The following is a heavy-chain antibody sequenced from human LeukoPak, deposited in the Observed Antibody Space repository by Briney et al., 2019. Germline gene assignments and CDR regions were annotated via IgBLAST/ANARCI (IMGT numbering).Heavy chain of an antibody. D-gene: IGHD3-10*01. Sequence: SVKVSCKASGGTFSSYAISWVRQAPGQGLEWMGGIIPIFGTANYAQKFQGRVTITADESTSTAYMELSSLRSEDTAVYYCASDSGSYSYDYYYYYGMDVWGKGTTITVSS. V-gene: IGHV1-69*13. CDR2: IIPIFGTA. J-gene: IGHJ6*04. CDR1: GGTFSSYA. CDR3: ASDSGSYSYDYYYYYGMDV.